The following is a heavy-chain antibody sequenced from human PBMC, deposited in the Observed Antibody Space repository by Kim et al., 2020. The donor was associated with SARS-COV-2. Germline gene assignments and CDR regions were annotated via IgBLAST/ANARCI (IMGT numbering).Heavy chain of an antibody. D-gene: IGHD4-17*01. J-gene: IGHJ4*02. Sequence: GGSLRLSCAASGFTFSSHGMHWVRQAPGKGLEWVGVISYDGSNKYYADSVKGRFTISRDNSKNTLYLQMNSLRAEDTAVYYCAEKPYGDSGYAYWGQGTLVTVSS. V-gene: IGHV3-30*03. CDR1: GFTFSSHG. CDR3: AEKPYGDSGYAY. CDR2: ISYDGSNK.